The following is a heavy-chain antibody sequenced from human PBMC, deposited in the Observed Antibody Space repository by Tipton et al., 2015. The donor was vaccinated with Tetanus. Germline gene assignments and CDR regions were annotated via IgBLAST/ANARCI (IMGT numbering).Heavy chain of an antibody. CDR1: GFTFRSYG. V-gene: IGHV3-33*08. Sequence: SLRLSCAASGFTFRSYGMHWVRQALSKGLEWVALIWYDGSNKNYADSVKGRFTISRDNSKNTLYLQMNSLSAEDTAVYYCARDIAIVRARDWYFDVWGRGTLVTVSS. CDR2: IWYDGSNK. D-gene: IGHD2/OR15-2a*01. CDR3: ARDIAIVRARDWYFDV. J-gene: IGHJ2*01.